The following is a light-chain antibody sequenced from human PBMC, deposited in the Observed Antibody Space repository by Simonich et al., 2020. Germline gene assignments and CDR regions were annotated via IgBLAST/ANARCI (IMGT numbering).Light chain of an antibody. CDR1: QSIRSY. CDR2: AES. V-gene: IGKV1-39*01. CDR3: QQYNSYWT. Sequence: DIQMTQSPSSLSASVGDRVTITCRPTQSIRSYLNCYQQKPGKAPKLLIYAESSFQGGVPSRLSGSRSGTDFTLTISSLQPDDFATYYCQQYNSYWTFGQGTKVEIK. J-gene: IGKJ1*01.